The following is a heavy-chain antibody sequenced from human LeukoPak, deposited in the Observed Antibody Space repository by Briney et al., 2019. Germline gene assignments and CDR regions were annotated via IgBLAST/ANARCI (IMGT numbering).Heavy chain of an antibody. V-gene: IGHV3-21*03. D-gene: IGHD3-10*01. J-gene: IGHJ4*02. CDR1: GFTFSSYS. CDR2: ISSSSSYI. CDR3: TASPGYYYGSGSYDY. Sequence: GGSLRLSCAASGFTFSSYSMNWVRQAPGKGLEWVSSISSSSSYIYYADSVKGRFTISRDNAKNSLYLQMNSLKTEDTAVYYCTASPGYYYGSGSYDYWGQGTLVTVSS.